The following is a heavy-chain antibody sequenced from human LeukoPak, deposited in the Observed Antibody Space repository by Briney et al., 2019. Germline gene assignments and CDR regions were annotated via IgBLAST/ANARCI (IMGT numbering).Heavy chain of an antibody. J-gene: IGHJ3*02. CDR3: AKDGQLLWFGELSDLNAFDI. CDR1: GFTFSSYA. Sequence: GGSLRLSCAASGFTFSSYAMSWVRQAPGKGLEWVSAISGSGGSTYYADSVKGRFTISRGNSKNTLYLQMNSLRAEDTAVYYCAKDGQLLWFGELSDLNAFDIWGQGTMVTVSS. V-gene: IGHV3-23*01. D-gene: IGHD3-10*01. CDR2: ISGSGGST.